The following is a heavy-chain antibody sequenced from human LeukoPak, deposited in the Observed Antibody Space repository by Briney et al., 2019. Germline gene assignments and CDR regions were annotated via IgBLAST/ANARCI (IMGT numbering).Heavy chain of an antibody. J-gene: IGHJ4*02. CDR2: IKQDGSEK. CDR1: GFTFSSYW. CDR3: TEGGGSGSYSDY. Sequence: PGGSLRLSCAASGFTFSSYWMSWVRQAPGKGLEWVANIKQDGSEKYYVDSVKGRFTISRDNAKNSLYLQMNSLRDEDTAGYYCTEGGGSGSYSDYWGQGTPVTVSS. D-gene: IGHD3-10*01. V-gene: IGHV3-7*02.